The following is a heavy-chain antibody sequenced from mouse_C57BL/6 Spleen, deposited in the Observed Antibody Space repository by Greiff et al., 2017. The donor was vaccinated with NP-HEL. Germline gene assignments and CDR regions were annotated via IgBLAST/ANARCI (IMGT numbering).Heavy chain of an antibody. CDR2: IHPSDSDT. CDR1: GYTFTSYW. J-gene: IGHJ4*01. D-gene: IGHD3-2*02. CDR3: TMGDSTDYVEAMDY. V-gene: IGHV1-74*01. Sequence: VQLQQPGAELVKPGASVKVSCKASGYTFTSYWMHWVKQRPGQGLEWIGRIHPSDSDTNYNQKFKGKATLTVDKSSSTAYMQLSSLTSEDAAVYYCTMGDSTDYVEAMDYWGQGTSVTVSS.